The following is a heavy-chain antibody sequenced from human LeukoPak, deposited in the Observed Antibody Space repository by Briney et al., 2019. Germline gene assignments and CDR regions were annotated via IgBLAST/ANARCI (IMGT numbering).Heavy chain of an antibody. CDR2: ISSSSSYI. CDR3: ARDPLRYPPLNPFDY. CDR1: GFTFSSYS. Sequence: GGSLRLSCATSGFTFSSYSMNWVRQAPGKGLEWVSSISSSSSYIYYADSVKGRFTISRDNAKSSLYLQMNSLRAEDTAVYYCARDPLRYPPLNPFDYWGQGTLVTVSS. J-gene: IGHJ4*02. V-gene: IGHV3-21*01. D-gene: IGHD4-17*01.